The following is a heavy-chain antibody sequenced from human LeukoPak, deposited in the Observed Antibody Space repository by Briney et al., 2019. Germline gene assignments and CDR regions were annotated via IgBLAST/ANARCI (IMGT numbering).Heavy chain of an antibody. J-gene: IGHJ6*02. CDR1: GYTLTELS. V-gene: IGHV1-24*01. D-gene: IGHD6-13*01. CDR2: FDPEDGET. CDR3: ATGDYSSSWYGYYYYGMTS. Sequence: ASVKVSCKVSGYTLTELSMHWVRQAPGKGLGWMGGFDPEDGETIYAQKFQGRVTMTEDTSTDTAYMELSSLRSEDTAVYYCATGDYSSSWYGYYYYGMTSGAKGPRSPSP.